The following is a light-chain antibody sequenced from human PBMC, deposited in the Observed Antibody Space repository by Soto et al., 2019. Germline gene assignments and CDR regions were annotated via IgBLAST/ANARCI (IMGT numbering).Light chain of an antibody. CDR2: AAS. J-gene: IGKJ1*01. CDR3: QQAISFPRT. CDR1: QSISTW. Sequence: DIQMTQSPSFVSASVGDRVTITCRASQSISTWLAWYQQKPGKAPKLLISAASSLQSGAPSRFSGSGSGTDFTLVISGLQPEDFATYYCQQAISFPRTFGQGTQVEIK. V-gene: IGKV1-12*01.